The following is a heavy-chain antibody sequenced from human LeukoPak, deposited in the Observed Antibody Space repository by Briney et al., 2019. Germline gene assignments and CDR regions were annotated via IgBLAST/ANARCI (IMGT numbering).Heavy chain of an antibody. V-gene: IGHV4-59*01. J-gene: IGHJ3*02. CDR2: INYSGST. Sequence: SETLSLTCTVSGGSISSYYWSWIRQPPGKGLEWIGYINYSGSTNYNPSLKSRVTISVDTSKNQFSLKLSSVTAADTAVYYCARDSVVALDAFDIWGQGTMVTVSS. D-gene: IGHD2-15*01. CDR3: ARDSVVALDAFDI. CDR1: GGSISSYY.